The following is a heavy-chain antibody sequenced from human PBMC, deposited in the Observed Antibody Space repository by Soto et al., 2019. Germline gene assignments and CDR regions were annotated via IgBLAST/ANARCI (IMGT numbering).Heavy chain of an antibody. Sequence: QVQLQESGPGLVKPSETLSLTCTVSGGSMRRYYWNWIRQPAGEGLEWSGRIYARGSTQYNPSLQRRVTTFVAVSQNQFSLRLTSVTAADAAVYCGAGIGEYSYYGMDIWGQGTTVTVSS. J-gene: IGHJ6*02. CDR2: IYARGST. CDR1: GGSMRRYY. V-gene: IGHV4-4*07. D-gene: IGHD3-3*01. CDR3: AGIGEYSYYGMDI.